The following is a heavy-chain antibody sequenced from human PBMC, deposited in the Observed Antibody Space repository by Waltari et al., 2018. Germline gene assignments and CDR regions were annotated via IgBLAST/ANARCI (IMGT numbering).Heavy chain of an antibody. D-gene: IGHD1-26*01. CDR1: GFTVSSNY. V-gene: IGHV3-53*02. CDR3: ARGVRSYSWYFDL. Sequence: EVQLVETGGGLIQPGGSLRLSCAASGFTVSSNYMSWVRQAPGQGLEWVSVIYSGGSTYYADSVKGRFTISRDNAKNTLYLQMNSLRAEDTAVYYCARGVRSYSWYFDLWGRGTLVTVSS. J-gene: IGHJ2*01. CDR2: IYSGGST.